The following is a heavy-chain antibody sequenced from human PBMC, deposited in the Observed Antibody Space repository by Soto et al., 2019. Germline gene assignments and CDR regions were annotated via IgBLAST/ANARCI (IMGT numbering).Heavy chain of an antibody. J-gene: IGHJ6*02. CDR3: ARDSDCHSTSCFFPPHV. V-gene: IGHV3-21*06. CDR2: ISGGGSYI. D-gene: IGHD2-2*01. CDR1: GFTFSDEN. Sequence: LRLSCSASGFTFSDENMSWVRQVPGKGLEWVSGISGGGSYIFYADSVQGRFSISRDNPKNSLFLEMNSLRVEDTAVYYCARDSDCHSTSCFFPPHVWGQGTTVTVSS.